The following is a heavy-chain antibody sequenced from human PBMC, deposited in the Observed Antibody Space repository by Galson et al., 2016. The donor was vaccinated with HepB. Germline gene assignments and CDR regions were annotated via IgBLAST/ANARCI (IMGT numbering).Heavy chain of an antibody. J-gene: IGHJ6*02. Sequence: SLRLSCAASGFIVSSYHINWVRQAPGKGLEWVSLINSGGSTYYADSVKGRFTSSRDNSKNTVYLQMNSLRVEDTAVYYCARDLQYSSSWPRRTYYYGMDVWGQGTTVTVSS. V-gene: IGHV3-66*01. CDR3: ARDLQYSSSWPRRTYYYGMDV. CDR2: INSGGST. CDR1: GFIVSSYH. D-gene: IGHD6-13*01.